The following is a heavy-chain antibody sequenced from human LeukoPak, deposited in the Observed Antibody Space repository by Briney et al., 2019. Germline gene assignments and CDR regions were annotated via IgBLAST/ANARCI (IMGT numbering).Heavy chain of an antibody. CDR1: GFTFSSYA. Sequence: PGGSLRLSCAASGFTFSSYAMSWVRQAPGKGLECVSAISRGVGSTYYADSAKGRFTISRDNSKNTLYLQMNNLRADDTAVYYCAKKGQADDYGKPDWGQGTLVTVSS. V-gene: IGHV3-23*01. D-gene: IGHD4-17*01. CDR3: AKKGQADDYGKPD. CDR2: ISRGVGST. J-gene: IGHJ4*02.